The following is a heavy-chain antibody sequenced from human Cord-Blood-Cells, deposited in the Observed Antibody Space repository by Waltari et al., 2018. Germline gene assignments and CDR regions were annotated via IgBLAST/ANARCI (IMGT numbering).Heavy chain of an antibody. CDR2: IYYSGST. CDR3: ARPRTTGSSYFDY. CDR1: GGSISSSSYY. J-gene: IGHJ4*02. D-gene: IGHD3-10*01. V-gene: IGHV4-39*01. Sequence: QLQLQESGPGLVKPSETLSLTCTVSGGSISSSSYYWGWIRQPPGKGLGGIGSIYYSGSTYYHPSLKSRVTISVDPSKNQFSLKLSSVTAADTAVYYCARPRTTGSSYFDYWGQGTLVTVSS.